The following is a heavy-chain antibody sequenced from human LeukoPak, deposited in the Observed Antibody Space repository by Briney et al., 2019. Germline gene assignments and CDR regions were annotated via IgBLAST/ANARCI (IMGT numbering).Heavy chain of an antibody. CDR1: GFTFSSYG. V-gene: IGHV3-30*18. CDR2: ISYDGSNK. Sequence: PGRSLRLSRAASGFTFSSYGMHWVRQAPGKGLEWVAVISYDGSNKYYADSVKGRFTISRDNSKNTLYLQMNSLRAEDTAVYYCAKEFPPIYDSSGYRAPPGVDYWGQGTLVTVSS. D-gene: IGHD3-22*01. J-gene: IGHJ4*02. CDR3: AKEFPPIYDSSGYRAPPGVDY.